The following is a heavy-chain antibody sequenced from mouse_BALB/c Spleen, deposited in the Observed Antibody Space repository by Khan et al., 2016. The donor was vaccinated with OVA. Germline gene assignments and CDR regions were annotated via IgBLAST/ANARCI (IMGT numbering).Heavy chain of an antibody. CDR2: INYSGKT. Sequence: EVKLLESGPGLVKPSQSLSLTCTVTGYSITSEYAWNWIRQFPGNKLEWMGYINYSGKTRFNPSLKSRTSITRDTSKNQFFLQLNSVTTEDTATYYCARKDYYDYDPFPYWGQGTLVTVAA. V-gene: IGHV3-2*02. J-gene: IGHJ3*01. CDR1: GYSITSEYA. CDR3: ARKDYYDYDPFPY. D-gene: IGHD2-4*01.